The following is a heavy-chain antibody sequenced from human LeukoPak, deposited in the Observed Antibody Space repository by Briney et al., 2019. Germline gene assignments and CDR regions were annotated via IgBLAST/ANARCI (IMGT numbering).Heavy chain of an antibody. CDR3: ARDWLGADY. CDR2: INPNSGGT. CDR1: GYTFTRYY. D-gene: IGHD6-19*01. J-gene: IGHJ4*02. V-gene: IGHV1-2*06. Sequence: ASVTVSCNASGYTFTRYYMHWARQAPAKGLEWMGRINPNSGGTNYAQKFQGRVTMTRDTSISTAYMELSRLRSGDTAVYYCARDWLGADYWGQGTLVTVSS.